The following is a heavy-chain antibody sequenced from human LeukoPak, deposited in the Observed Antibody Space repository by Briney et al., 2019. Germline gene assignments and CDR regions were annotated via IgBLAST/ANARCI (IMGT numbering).Heavy chain of an antibody. CDR1: GITFGSFA. Sequence: GGSLRLSCAASGITFGSFAMTWVRQAPGKGLEWVSAISDTGSSTYYADSVKGRFTISRDNSKNTLYLQRNSLRAEDTAVFYCAKAYFDWSPNNPYFFDYWGQGTLVTVSS. CDR2: ISDTGSST. CDR3: AKAYFDWSPNNPYFFDY. V-gene: IGHV3-23*01. J-gene: IGHJ4*02. D-gene: IGHD3-9*01.